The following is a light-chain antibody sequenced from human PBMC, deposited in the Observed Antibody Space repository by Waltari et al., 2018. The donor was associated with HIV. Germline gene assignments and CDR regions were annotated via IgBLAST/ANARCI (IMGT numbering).Light chain of an antibody. CDR2: DVS. CDR3: SSYTSSSTPYV. CDR1: TSDAGGYNY. Sequence: QSTLTQPASLSGTPGQSITISCTGTTSDAGGYNYVSCYQQHPVKAPKLMIYDVSNRPSGVSNRVSGSKSGNTASLTISGLQAEDEADYYCSSYTSSSTPYVFGTGTKVTVL. J-gene: IGLJ1*01. V-gene: IGLV2-14*03.